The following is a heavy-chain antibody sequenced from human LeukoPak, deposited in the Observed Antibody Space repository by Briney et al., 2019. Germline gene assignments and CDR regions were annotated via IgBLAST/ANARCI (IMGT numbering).Heavy chain of an antibody. CDR1: GGTFSSYA. CDR3: ARASYDFWSGYYRASGRFDP. J-gene: IGHJ5*02. D-gene: IGHD3-3*01. Sequence: GASVKVSCKAPGGTFSSYAISWVRQAPRQGLEWMGGIIPIFGTANYAQKFQGRVTITADESTSTAYMELSSLGSEDTAVYYCARASYDFWSGYYRASGRFDPWGQGTLVTVSS. V-gene: IGHV1-69*13. CDR2: IIPIFGTA.